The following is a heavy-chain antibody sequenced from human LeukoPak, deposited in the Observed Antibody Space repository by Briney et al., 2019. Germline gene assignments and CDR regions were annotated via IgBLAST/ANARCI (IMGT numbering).Heavy chain of an antibody. CDR2: IGGSSSTI. V-gene: IGHV3-48*02. D-gene: IGHD1-1*01. CDR1: GFTFSSYA. J-gene: IGHJ4*02. CDR3: ARDWNGVVDY. Sequence: GGSLRLSCAASGFTFSSYAMSWVRQAPGKGLEWVSSIGGSSSTIYYADSVKGRFTISRDNVKNSLYLQINSLRDEDTAVYYCARDWNGVVDYWGQGTLVTVSS.